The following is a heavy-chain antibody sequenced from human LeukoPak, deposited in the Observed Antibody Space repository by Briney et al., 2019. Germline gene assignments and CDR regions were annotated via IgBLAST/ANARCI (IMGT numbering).Heavy chain of an antibody. J-gene: IGHJ5*02. CDR2: ISAYNGNT. CDR1: GFTVSSNY. D-gene: IGHD3-3*01. CDR3: ARDSYDFWSGYYLGNWFDP. V-gene: IGHV1-18*04. Sequence: GGSLRLSCAASGFTVSSNYMSWVRQAPGKGLEWMGWISAYNGNTNYAQKLQGRVTMTTDTSTSTAYMELRSLRSDDTAVYYCARDSYDFWSGYYLGNWFDPWGQGTLVTVSS.